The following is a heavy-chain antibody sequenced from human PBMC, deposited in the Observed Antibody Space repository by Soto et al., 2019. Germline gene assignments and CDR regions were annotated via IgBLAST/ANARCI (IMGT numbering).Heavy chain of an antibody. CDR2: IGTAGDT. D-gene: IGHD3-9*01. J-gene: IGHJ4*02. Sequence: GGSLRLSCAASGFTFSSYDMHWVRQATGKGLEWVSAIGTAGDTYYPGSVRGRFTISRENAKNSLYLQMNSLRAGDTAVYYCARATNYDILTGYWPRYFDYWGQGTLVTVSS. CDR1: GFTFSSYD. V-gene: IGHV3-13*04. CDR3: ARATNYDILTGYWPRYFDY.